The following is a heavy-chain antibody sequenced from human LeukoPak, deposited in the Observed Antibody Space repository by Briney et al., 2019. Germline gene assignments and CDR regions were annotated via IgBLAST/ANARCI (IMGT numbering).Heavy chain of an antibody. D-gene: IGHD2-15*01. CDR2: IRSKAYGGTT. V-gene: IGHV3-49*03. Sequence: PGGSLRLSRTASGFTFGDYAMSWFRQAPGKGREWVGFIRSKAYGGTTEYAASVKGRFTISRDDSKSIAYLQMNSLKTEDTAVYYCTSLVGYCSGGSCYPNWFDPWGQGTLVTVSS. CDR3: TSLVGYCSGGSCYPNWFDP. J-gene: IGHJ5*02. CDR1: GFTFGDYA.